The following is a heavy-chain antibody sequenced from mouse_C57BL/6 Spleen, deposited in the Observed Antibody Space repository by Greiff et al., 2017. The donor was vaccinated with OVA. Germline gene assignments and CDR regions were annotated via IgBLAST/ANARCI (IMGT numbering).Heavy chain of an antibody. CDR1: GYAFSSSW. D-gene: IGHD1-1*01. CDR3: ARSVYYGSSYGYFDV. V-gene: IGHV1-82*01. CDR2: IYPGDGDT. Sequence: QVQLKESGPELVKPGASVKISCKASGYAFSSSWMNWVKQRPGKGLEWIGRIYPGDGDTNYNGKFKGKATLTADKSSSTAYMQLSSLTSEDAAVYFCARSVYYGSSYGYFDVWGTGTTVTVSS. J-gene: IGHJ1*03.